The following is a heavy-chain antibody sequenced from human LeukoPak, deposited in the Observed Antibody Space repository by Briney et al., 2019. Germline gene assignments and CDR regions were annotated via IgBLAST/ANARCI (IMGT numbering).Heavy chain of an antibody. V-gene: IGHV1-69*13. CDR1: RGTFSSYA. CDR3: AREGIAAAGRRWDY. D-gene: IGHD6-13*01. J-gene: IGHJ4*02. CDR2: IIPIFGTA. Sequence: SVKVSCKASRGTFSSYAISWVRQAPGQGLEWMGGIIPIFGTANYAQKFQGRVTITADESTSTAYMELSSLRSEDTAVYYCAREGIAAAGRRWDYWGQGTLVTVSS.